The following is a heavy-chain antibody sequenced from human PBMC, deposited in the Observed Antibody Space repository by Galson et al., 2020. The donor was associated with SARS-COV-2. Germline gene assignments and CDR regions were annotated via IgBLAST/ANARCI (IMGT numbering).Heavy chain of an antibody. V-gene: IGHV3-74*01. CDR3: ARDRQGRQLLGGFGV. D-gene: IGHD6-19*01. Sequence: GGSLRLSCAPSEFTMRTYWMHWVRQAPGKGLEWLSRINTDGTPTVYADSVQGRFTISRDNAKNTLYMQMNSLRVDDTAVYYCARDRQGRQLLGGFGVGGHGTLVAVAS. CDR2: INTDGTPT. CDR1: EFTMRTYW. J-gene: IGHJ3*01.